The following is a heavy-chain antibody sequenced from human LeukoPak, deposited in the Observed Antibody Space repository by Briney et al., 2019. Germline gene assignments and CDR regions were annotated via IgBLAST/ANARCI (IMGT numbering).Heavy chain of an antibody. J-gene: IGHJ5*02. CDR2: INPNSGGT. D-gene: IGHD2-2*01. CDR1: GYTFTGYY. CDR3: ARVGGYCSSTSCYVRWFDP. Sequence: ASVKVSCKASGYTFTGYYMHWVRQAPGQGLEWMGWINPNSGGTNYAQKFQGRVTMTRDTSISTAYMELSRLRSDDTAVYYWARVGGYCSSTSCYVRWFDPWGQGTLVTVSS. V-gene: IGHV1-2*02.